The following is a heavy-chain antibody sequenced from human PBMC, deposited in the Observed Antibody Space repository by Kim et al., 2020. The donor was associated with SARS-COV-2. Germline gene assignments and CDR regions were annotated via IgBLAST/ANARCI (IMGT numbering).Heavy chain of an antibody. CDR1: GFTFSSYA. D-gene: IGHD1-26*01. Sequence: GGSLRLSCAASGFTFSSYAMNWVRQAPGKGLEWVAVISYDGSNKYYADSVKGRFTTSRDNSKNTLXXQMNSLRGEDTAVYYCARDVSXSYYDVLDYWGLGXXVTVSS. CDR3: ARDVSXSYYDVLDY. V-gene: IGHV3-30*04. CDR2: ISYDGSNK. J-gene: IGHJ4*02.